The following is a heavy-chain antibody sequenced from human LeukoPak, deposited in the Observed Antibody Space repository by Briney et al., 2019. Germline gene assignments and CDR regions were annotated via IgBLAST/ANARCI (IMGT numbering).Heavy chain of an antibody. J-gene: IGHJ3*02. CDR3: VKEPRGYSFSFDI. CDR2: ISGSGSKT. V-gene: IGHV3-23*01. D-gene: IGHD5-18*01. CDR1: GFTFSTCA. Sequence: PGGSLRLSCAASGFTFSTCAINWVRQAPGKGLEWVSAISGSGSKTFYADSVKDRFTISRDNPKNTLYLQMNSLRPEDTAVYYCVKEPRGYSFSFDIWGQGTMVTVSS.